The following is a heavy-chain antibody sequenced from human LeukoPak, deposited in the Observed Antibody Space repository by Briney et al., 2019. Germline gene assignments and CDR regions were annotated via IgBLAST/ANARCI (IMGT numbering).Heavy chain of an antibody. Sequence: SETLSLTCAVYGGSFSGYYWSWIRQPPGEGLEWIGEINHSGSTNYNPSLKSRVTISVDTSKNQFSLKLSSVTAADTAVYYCATGGYSYGYGFDYWGQGTLVTVSS. J-gene: IGHJ4*02. D-gene: IGHD5-18*01. V-gene: IGHV4-34*01. CDR3: ATGGYSYGYGFDY. CDR2: INHSGST. CDR1: GGSFSGYY.